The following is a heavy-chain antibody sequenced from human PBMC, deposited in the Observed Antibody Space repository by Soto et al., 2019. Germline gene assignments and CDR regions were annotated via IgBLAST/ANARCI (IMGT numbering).Heavy chain of an antibody. J-gene: IGHJ4*02. CDR1: GFTFSSYE. Sequence: EVQLVESGGGLVQPGGSLRLSCAASGFTFSSYEMNWVRQAPGKGLEWVSYISSSGSTIYYADSVKGRFTISRDNAKNSLYLQMNSLRAEDTAVYYCARDGAGIAALVYWGQGTLVTVSS. D-gene: IGHD6-6*01. CDR2: ISSSGSTI. CDR3: ARDGAGIAALVY. V-gene: IGHV3-48*03.